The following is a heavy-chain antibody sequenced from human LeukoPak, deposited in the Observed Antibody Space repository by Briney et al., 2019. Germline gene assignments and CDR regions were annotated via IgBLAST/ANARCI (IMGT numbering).Heavy chain of an antibody. Sequence: ASVKVSCKASGYTFTSYGISWVRQAPGQGLEWMGWTSAYNGNTNYAQKLQGRVTMTTDTSTSTAYMELRSLRSDDTAVYYCARDLRYYGSGSYRDDYWGQGTLVTVSS. CDR3: ARDLRYYGSGSYRDDY. J-gene: IGHJ4*02. D-gene: IGHD3-10*01. V-gene: IGHV1-18*01. CDR2: TSAYNGNT. CDR1: GYTFTSYG.